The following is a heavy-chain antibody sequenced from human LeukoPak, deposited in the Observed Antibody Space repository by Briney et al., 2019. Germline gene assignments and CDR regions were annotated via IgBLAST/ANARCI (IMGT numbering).Heavy chain of an antibody. J-gene: IGHJ5*02. V-gene: IGHV3-74*01. Sequence: GGSLRLSCAASGFTLSSYWLHWVRQASGKGLAWVSRINSAGSVINYVDSVKGRFTVSRDNANNTVYLQMNSLRAEDTAVYYCARGYTSSYNWFDPWGQGTLVTVSS. CDR1: GFTLSSYW. D-gene: IGHD6-13*01. CDR3: ARGYTSSYNWFDP. CDR2: INSAGSVI.